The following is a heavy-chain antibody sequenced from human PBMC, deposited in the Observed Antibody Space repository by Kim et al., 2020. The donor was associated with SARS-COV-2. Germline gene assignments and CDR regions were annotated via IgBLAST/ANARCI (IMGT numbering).Heavy chain of an antibody. CDR2: ISSNGGST. CDR3: VKEDSSGFPGEGMDV. V-gene: IGHV3-64D*06. Sequence: GGSLRLSCSASGFTFSSYAMHWVRQAPGKGLEYVSAISSNGGSTYYADSVKGRFTISRDNSKNTLYLQMSSLRAEDTAVYYCVKEDSSGFPGEGMDVWGQGTTVTVSS. D-gene: IGHD6-19*01. CDR1: GFTFSSYA. J-gene: IGHJ6*02.